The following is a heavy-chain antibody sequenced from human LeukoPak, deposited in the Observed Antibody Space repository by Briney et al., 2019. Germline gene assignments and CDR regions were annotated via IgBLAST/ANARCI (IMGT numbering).Heavy chain of an antibody. D-gene: IGHD3-3*01. CDR2: FDPEDGET. J-gene: IGHJ4*02. CDR3: AGFWSGYYFN. CDR1: GYTLTELF. V-gene: IGHV1-24*01. Sequence: HWASVKVSCKVSGYTLTELFMHWVRQAPGKGLEWMGGFDPEDGETIYAQKFQGRVTMTEDTSTDTAYMELSSLRSEDTAVYYCAGFWSGYYFNWGQGTLVTVSS.